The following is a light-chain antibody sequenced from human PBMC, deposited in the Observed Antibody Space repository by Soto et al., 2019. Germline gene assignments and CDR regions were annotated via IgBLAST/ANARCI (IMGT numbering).Light chain of an antibody. Sequence: EIVLTQSPGTLSLSPGERATLSCRASQTVGSGYLAWYQQKPGQAPRLLIHTASSRATGIPDRFSGSGSGTDVTLTISRLEPEDFARYYCKQYSNSPYTFGQGRKLEIK. CDR3: KQYSNSPYT. CDR1: QTVGSGY. CDR2: TAS. J-gene: IGKJ2*01. V-gene: IGKV3-20*01.